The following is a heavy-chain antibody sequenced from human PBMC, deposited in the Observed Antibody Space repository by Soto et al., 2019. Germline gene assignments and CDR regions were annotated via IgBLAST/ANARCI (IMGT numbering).Heavy chain of an antibody. Sequence: QVQLVQSGAEVKKPGASVKVSCKASGYTFTGYYMHWVRQAPGQGLEWMGWINPNSGGTNYAQKFQGRVTMTRDTSISTAYMELSRLRSDDTAVYYCARVEGGIAAAGTLWGGHDYWGQGTLVTVSS. CDR2: INPNSGGT. D-gene: IGHD6-13*01. V-gene: IGHV1-2*02. CDR1: GYTFTGYY. J-gene: IGHJ4*02. CDR3: ARVEGGIAAAGTLWGGHDY.